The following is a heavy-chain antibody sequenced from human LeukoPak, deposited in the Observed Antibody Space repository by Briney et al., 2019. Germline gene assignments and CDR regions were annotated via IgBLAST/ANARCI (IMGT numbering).Heavy chain of an antibody. Sequence: SETLSLTCAVSGYSISSGYYWGWIRQPPGKGLEWIGSIYHSGSTYYNPSLKSRVTISVDTSKNQFSLKLSSVTAADTAVYYCASAGSGSYYPTYYYYYYGMDVWGKGTTVTVSS. CDR2: IYHSGST. CDR1: GYSISSGYY. J-gene: IGHJ6*04. V-gene: IGHV4-38-2*01. D-gene: IGHD3-10*01. CDR3: ASAGSGSYYPTYYYYYYGMDV.